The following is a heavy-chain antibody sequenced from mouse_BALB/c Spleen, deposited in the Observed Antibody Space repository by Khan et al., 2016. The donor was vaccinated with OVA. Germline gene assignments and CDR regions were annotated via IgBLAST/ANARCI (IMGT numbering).Heavy chain of an antibody. V-gene: IGHV1-7*01. CDR3: ARRLPPYYYAMDY. D-gene: IGHD3-2*02. CDR2: INPSTIYT. J-gene: IGHJ4*01. Sequence: VQLQESGAELAKPGASVKMSCKASGYTFTNYWMHWVKQRPGQGLEWIGYINPSTIYTEYNQKLKDKATLTADKSSSTAYMQLRSLTSEDSAVYYCARRLPPYYYAMDYWGQGTSVTVSS. CDR1: GYTFTNYW.